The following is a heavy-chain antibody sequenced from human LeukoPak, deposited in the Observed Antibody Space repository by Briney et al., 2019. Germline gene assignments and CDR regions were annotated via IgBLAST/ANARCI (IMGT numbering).Heavy chain of an antibody. D-gene: IGHD6-19*01. CDR2: IGYDGVNK. CDR3: AKDMGSGRGYDAFDI. J-gene: IGHJ3*02. CDR1: GFTFSSYP. V-gene: IGHV3-30*04. Sequence: GGSLRLSCTASGFTFSSYPMHWVRQAPGKGLEWVAVIGYDGVNKFYADSVKGRFTISRDNSKNTLYLQMNSLRAEDTAVYYCAKDMGSGRGYDAFDIWGQGTMVTVSS.